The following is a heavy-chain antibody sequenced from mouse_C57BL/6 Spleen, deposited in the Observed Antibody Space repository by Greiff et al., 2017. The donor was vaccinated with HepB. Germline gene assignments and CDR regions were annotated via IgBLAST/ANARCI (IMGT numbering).Heavy chain of an antibody. Sequence: QVQLQQPGAELVKPGASVKLSCKASGYTFTSYWMQWVKQRPGQGLEWIGEIDPSDSYTNYNQKFKGKATLTVDTSSSTAYMQLSSLTSEDSAVYYCARHSSGYPYYFDYRGQGTTLTVSS. D-gene: IGHD3-2*02. CDR2: IDPSDSYT. V-gene: IGHV1-50*01. CDR1: GYTFTSYW. J-gene: IGHJ2*01. CDR3: ARHSSGYPYYFDY.